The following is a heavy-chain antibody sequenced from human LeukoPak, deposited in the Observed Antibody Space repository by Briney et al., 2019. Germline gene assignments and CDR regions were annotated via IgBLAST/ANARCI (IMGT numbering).Heavy chain of an antibody. J-gene: IGHJ4*02. Sequence: PGGSLRLSCAASGLTFSIYSMNWVRQAPGKGLEWVSSISSSSSYIYYADSVKGRFTISRDNAKNSLYLQMNSLRAEDTAVYYCASLGAADFDYWGQGTLVTVSS. D-gene: IGHD1-26*01. CDR3: ASLGAADFDY. V-gene: IGHV3-21*01. CDR2: ISSSSSYI. CDR1: GLTFSIYS.